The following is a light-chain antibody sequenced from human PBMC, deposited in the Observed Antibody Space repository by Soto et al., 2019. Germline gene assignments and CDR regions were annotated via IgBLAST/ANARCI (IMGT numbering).Light chain of an antibody. CDR3: QKYSSVPV. CDR2: AAS. V-gene: IGKV1-27*01. CDR1: QGIRNF. Sequence: DIQMTQSPTSLSASVGDRVTITCQASQGIRNFVAWYQRKPGKAPKLLIYAASTLQSGVPSRFSGSGSGTDFTLTINSLQPEDVATYSCQKYSSVPVFGPGTKVEIK. J-gene: IGKJ3*01.